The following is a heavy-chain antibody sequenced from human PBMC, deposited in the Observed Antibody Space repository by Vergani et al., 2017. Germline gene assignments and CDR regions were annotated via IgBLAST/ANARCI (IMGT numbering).Heavy chain of an antibody. CDR1: GASIRSSNYH. CDR2: IYYSGST. J-gene: IGHJ5*02. V-gene: IGHV4-39*01. Sequence: QLQLQESGPGLVKPSATLSLTCSVSGASIRSSNYHWGWIRQPPGKGLEWIASIYYSGSTYYNPSLKRRVTISVDTSKNQFSLKLSSVTAADTAVYFCARHSTVEWLVKLGWIDPWVQGILVTVSS. CDR3: ARHSTVEWLVKLGWIDP. D-gene: IGHD6-19*01.